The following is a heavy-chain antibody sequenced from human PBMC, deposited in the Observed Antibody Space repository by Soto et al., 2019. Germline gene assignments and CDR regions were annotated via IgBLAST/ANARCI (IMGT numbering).Heavy chain of an antibody. CDR2: IAHDGSNE. D-gene: IGHD2-15*01. CDR1: GFTFRNHA. V-gene: IGHV3-30-3*01. Sequence: QVQLVESGGGVVQPGGSLRLSCAASGFTFRNHAMHWVRQAPGKGLECLAVIAHDGSNEFYRDSVKGRFPVSRDNSKNTLYLYMKSQRSEDTGVYYCARVEREDILVVVGARPGVYDNEIWGQGTTVIVSS. J-gene: IGHJ6*02. CDR3: ARVEREDILVVVGARPGVYDNEI.